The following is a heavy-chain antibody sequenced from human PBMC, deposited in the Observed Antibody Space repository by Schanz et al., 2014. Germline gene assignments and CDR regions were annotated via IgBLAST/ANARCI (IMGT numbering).Heavy chain of an antibody. J-gene: IGHJ3*02. Sequence: QLMQSGSEVRKPGASVKVSCKASGYIFGSHGMTWVRQAPGQGPELMGWINAHTGNTQYAQKFQGRVNMTRDTVTTTVHLELTRLRTDDTAIYYCARVHIATYHYKSPGAFDIWGQGTRVTVSS. D-gene: IGHD3-10*01. CDR2: INAHTGNT. V-gene: IGHV1-18*01. CDR3: ARVHIATYHYKSPGAFDI. CDR1: GYIFGSHG.